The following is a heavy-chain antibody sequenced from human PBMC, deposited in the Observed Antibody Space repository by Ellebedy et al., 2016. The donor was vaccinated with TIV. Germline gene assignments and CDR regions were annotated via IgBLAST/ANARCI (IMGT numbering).Heavy chain of an antibody. Sequence: GESLKISXAASGFTFSSYSMNWVRQAPGKGLEWVSAISGSGGSTYYADSVKGRFTISRDNARNSLDLQMDSLRVEDTAVYYCARIDSAGFTFDQWGQGTLVTVSS. CDR1: GFTFSSYS. CDR2: ISGSGGST. J-gene: IGHJ4*02. V-gene: IGHV3-21*01. CDR3: ARIDSAGFTFDQ. D-gene: IGHD3-9*01.